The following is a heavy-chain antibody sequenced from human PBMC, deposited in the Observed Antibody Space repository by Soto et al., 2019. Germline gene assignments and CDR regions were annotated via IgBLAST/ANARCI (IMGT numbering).Heavy chain of an antibody. D-gene: IGHD6-13*01. CDR1: GGSISSYY. CDR3: ARAPGTAAAGNYYYYGMDV. J-gene: IGHJ6*02. CDR2: IYYSGST. Sequence: SETLSLTCTVSGGSISSYYWSWIRQPPGKGLEWIGYIYYSGSTNYNPSLKSRVTISVDTSKNQFSLKLSSVTAADTAVYYCARAPGTAAAGNYYYYGMDVWGQGTTVTVSS. V-gene: IGHV4-59*01.